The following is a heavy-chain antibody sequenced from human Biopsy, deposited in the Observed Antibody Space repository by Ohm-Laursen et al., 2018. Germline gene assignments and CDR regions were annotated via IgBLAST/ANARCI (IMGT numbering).Heavy chain of an antibody. D-gene: IGHD3-3*01. CDR2: IDPKSGGT. Sequence: ASVKVSCKTSAYSFGDHRIHWVRQAPGQGLEWMGWIDPKSGGTNYAQKFQGRVTMTRDTSISTTYMELSRLTSDDTAVFYCARELGDFWGGRQFDFWGQGTLVTVSS. V-gene: IGHV1-2*02. J-gene: IGHJ5*01. CDR3: ARELGDFWGGRQFDF. CDR1: AYSFGDHR.